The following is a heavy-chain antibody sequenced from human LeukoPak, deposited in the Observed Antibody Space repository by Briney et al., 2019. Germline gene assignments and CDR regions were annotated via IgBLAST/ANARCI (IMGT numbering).Heavy chain of an antibody. Sequence: SETLSLTCTVSGGSISTYYWNWIRQPPGKGLEWIGYIYYSGSTNYNPSLKSRVTISVDTSKDQFSLKLNSVTAADTAVYYCARSGGYSSSWSLWGQGTLVTVSS. V-gene: IGHV4-59*01. CDR2: IYYSGST. J-gene: IGHJ4*02. CDR1: GGSISTYY. CDR3: ARSGGYSSSWSL. D-gene: IGHD6-13*01.